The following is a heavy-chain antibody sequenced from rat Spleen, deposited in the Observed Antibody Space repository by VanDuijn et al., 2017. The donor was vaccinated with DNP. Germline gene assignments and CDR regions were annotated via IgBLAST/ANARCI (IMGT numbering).Heavy chain of an antibody. CDR1: GYSITSNY. CDR3: ASTQFSGDVNWFAY. D-gene: IGHD1-1*01. CDR2: INSAGNT. V-gene: IGHV3-3*01. J-gene: IGHJ3*01. Sequence: EVQLQESGPGLVKPSQSLSLTCSVTGYSITSNYWGWIRKFPGKKLEWMGYINSAGNTRYNPSLKSRISVTRDISKNQFFLQVNSVTTEDTATYYCASTQFSGDVNWFAYWGPGTLVTVSS.